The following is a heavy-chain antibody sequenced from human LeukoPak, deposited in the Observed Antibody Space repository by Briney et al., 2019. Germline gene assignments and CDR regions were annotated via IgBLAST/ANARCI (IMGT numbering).Heavy chain of an antibody. D-gene: IGHD2-21*02. CDR3: ARSIYCGGDCYLWFDP. CDR2: IYTSGST. J-gene: IGHJ5*02. CDR1: GGSISSYY. Sequence: SETLSLTCTVSGGSISSYYWSWIRQPAGKRLEWIGRIYTSGSTNYNPSLKSRVTMSVDTSKNQFSLKLSSVTAADTAVYYCARSIYCGGDCYLWFDPWGQGTLVTVSS. V-gene: IGHV4-4*07.